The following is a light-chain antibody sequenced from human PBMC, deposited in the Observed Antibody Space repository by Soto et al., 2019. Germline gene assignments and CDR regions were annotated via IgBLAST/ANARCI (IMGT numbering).Light chain of an antibody. V-gene: IGKV1-5*01. Sequence: DIQTTQSPSTLSASIGDRVTITCRASQNINNWIAWYQQKPGKAPRFLIYDASTLESGVPSRFSGSGTGKEFSLTICRLQPDDFGSYYCQHMRPFGQAQKVDIK. CDR2: DAS. CDR1: QNINNW. J-gene: IGKJ1*01. CDR3: QHMRP.